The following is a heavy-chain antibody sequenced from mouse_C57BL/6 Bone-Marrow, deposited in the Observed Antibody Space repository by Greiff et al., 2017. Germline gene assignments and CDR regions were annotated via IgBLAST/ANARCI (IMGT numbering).Heavy chain of an antibody. CDR1: GFTFSDYG. CDR3: ARDAGGYYAMDY. Sequence: DVKLVESGGGLVKPGGSLKLSCAASGFTFSDYGMHWVRQAPEKGLEWVAYISSGSSTIYYADTVKGRVTISRDNAKNTLFLQMTSLRSEDTAMYYCARDAGGYYAMDYWGQGTSVTVAS. J-gene: IGHJ4*01. CDR2: ISSGSSTI. D-gene: IGHD1-1*02. V-gene: IGHV5-17*01.